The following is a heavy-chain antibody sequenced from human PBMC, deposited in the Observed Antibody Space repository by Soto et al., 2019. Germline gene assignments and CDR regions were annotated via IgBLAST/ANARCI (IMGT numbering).Heavy chain of an antibody. V-gene: IGHV3-23*01. CDR1: GFTFSSYA. CDR3: AKYRSSDIQNWLDP. J-gene: IGHJ5*02. D-gene: IGHD6-19*01. CDR2: ISGSGGST. Sequence: EVQLLESGGGLVQPGGSLRLSCAASGFTFSSYAMSWVRQAPGKGLEWVSAISGSGGSTYYADAVKGRFTISRDNSKSALYLQMNSLKAKDTAVYYCAKYRSSDIQNWLDPWGQGTLVTVSS.